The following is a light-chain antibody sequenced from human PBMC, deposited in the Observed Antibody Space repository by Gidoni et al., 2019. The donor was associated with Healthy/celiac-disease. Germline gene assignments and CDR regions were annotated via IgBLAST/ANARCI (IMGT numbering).Light chain of an antibody. J-gene: IGLJ1*01. V-gene: IGLV2-23*01. CDR2: EGS. CDR1: SSDGGSYDL. CDR3: CSYAGSLYV. Sequence: QYALTQPASVSGSPGQSSTISCTGTSSDGGSYDLVSWYQQHPGKAPTIMIYEGSKRPSVVSTRFSGSKSGNTASLTISGLQAEDEADYYCCSYAGSLYVFGTGTKVTVL.